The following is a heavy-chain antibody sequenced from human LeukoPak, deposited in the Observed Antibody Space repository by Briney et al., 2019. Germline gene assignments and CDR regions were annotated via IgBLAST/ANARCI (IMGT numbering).Heavy chain of an antibody. D-gene: IGHD5-12*01. CDR1: GFTFSNAW. V-gene: IGHV3-15*01. Sequence: GESLRLSCAASGFTFSNAWMSWVRQAPGKGLEWVGRIKSKTDGGTTDYAAPVKGRFTISRDDSKNTLYLQMNSLKTEDTAVYYCTTGDPSGYGDYWGQGTLVSVSS. CDR3: TTGDPSGYGDY. CDR2: IKSKTDGGTT. J-gene: IGHJ4*02.